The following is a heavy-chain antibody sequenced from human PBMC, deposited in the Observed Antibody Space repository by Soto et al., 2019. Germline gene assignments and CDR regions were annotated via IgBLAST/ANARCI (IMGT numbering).Heavy chain of an antibody. CDR3: ARENYGDYPFFDY. CDR1: GFTFSSYS. V-gene: IGHV3-48*01. Sequence: PGGSLRLSCAASGFTFSSYSMNWVRQAPGKGLEWVSYISSSSSTIYYADSVKGRFTISRDKAKNSLYLQMNSLRAEDTAVYYCARENYGDYPFFDYWGQGTLVTVSS. D-gene: IGHD4-17*01. J-gene: IGHJ4*02. CDR2: ISSSSSTI.